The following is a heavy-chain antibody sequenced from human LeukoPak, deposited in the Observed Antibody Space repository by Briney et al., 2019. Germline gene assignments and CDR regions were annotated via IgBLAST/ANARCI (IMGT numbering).Heavy chain of an antibody. V-gene: IGHV4-59*08. CDR3: ARLSPEGYYFDY. J-gene: IGHJ4*02. CDR1: GGSISSYY. Sequence: SETLSLTCTVSGGSISSYYWSWILQPPGKGLEGIGYIYYSGSTNYNPSLKSRVTISVDTSKNQFSLKLSPVTAADTAVYYCARLSPEGYYFDYWGQGTLVTVSS. CDR2: IYYSGST.